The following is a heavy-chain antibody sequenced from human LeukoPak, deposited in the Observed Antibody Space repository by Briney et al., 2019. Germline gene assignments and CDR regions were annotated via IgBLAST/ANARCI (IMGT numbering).Heavy chain of an antibody. CDR2: IRGSGGTT. V-gene: IGHV3-23*01. D-gene: IGHD3/OR15-3a*01. J-gene: IGHJ5*02. CDR3: ANDLPGRTWFDT. CDR1: GFTFSSHS. Sequence: GGSLRLSCAASGFTFSSHSMSWVRQAPGQGLEWVSSIRGSGGTTYYADSVQGRSTISRDNSKNTLYLQMNSLRAEDTAIYYCANDLPGRTWFDTWGQGNLVTVSS.